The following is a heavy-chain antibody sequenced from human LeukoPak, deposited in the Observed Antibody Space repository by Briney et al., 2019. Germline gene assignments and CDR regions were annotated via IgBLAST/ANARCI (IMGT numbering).Heavy chain of an antibody. D-gene: IGHD2-15*01. CDR1: GGSISSYY. J-gene: IGHJ4*02. CDR3: ARQGGRRYYFDY. Sequence: PSETLSLTCTVSGGSISSYYWSWIRQPPGKGLEWIGYIYYSGSTNYNPSLKSRVTISVDTSKNQFSLKLSSVTAADTAVYYCARQGGRRYYFDYWGQGTLVTVSS. V-gene: IGHV4-59*08. CDR2: IYYSGST.